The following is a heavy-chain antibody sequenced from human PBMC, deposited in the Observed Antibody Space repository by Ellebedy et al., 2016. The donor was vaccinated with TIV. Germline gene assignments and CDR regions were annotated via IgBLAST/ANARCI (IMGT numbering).Heavy chain of an antibody. CDR1: GFTFSRYW. CDR3: ARESYYYDSSGYLVY. CDR2: INSDGSST. D-gene: IGHD3-22*01. V-gene: IGHV3-74*01. Sequence: GESLKISCAASGFTFSRYWMHWVRQAPGKGLVWVSRINSDGSSTSYADSVQGRFTISRDNAKNTLYLQMNSLRAEDTAVYYCARESYYYDSSGYLVYWGQGTLVTVSS. J-gene: IGHJ4*02.